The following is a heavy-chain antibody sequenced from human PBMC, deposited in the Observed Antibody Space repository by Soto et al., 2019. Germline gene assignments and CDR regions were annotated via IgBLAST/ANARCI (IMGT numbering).Heavy chain of an antibody. CDR3: AKGPVVVMVFAPDY. CDR1: GFTFSNAW. J-gene: IGHJ4*02. CDR2: IKSKTDGGTT. D-gene: IGHD2-8*01. V-gene: IGHV3-15*07. Sequence: GGSLRLSCAASGFTFSNAWMNWVRQASGKGLEWVGRIKSKTDGGTTDYAAPVKGRFTISRDDSKNTLYLQMNSLRAEDTAVYYCAKGPVVVMVFAPDYWGQGTLVTVSS.